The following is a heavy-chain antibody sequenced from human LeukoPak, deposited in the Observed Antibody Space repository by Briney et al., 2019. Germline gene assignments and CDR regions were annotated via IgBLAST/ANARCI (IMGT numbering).Heavy chain of an antibody. J-gene: IGHJ5*02. V-gene: IGHV5-51*01. CDR3: ARLPPRLVAGWFDP. CDR1: GYSFTSYW. Sequence: GESLKISCKGSGYSFTSYWIGWVRQMPGKSLEWMGIIYPGDSDTRYSPSFQGQVTISADKSISTAYLQWSNLKASDTAMYYCARLPPRLVAGWFDPWGQGTLVTVSS. CDR2: IYPGDSDT. D-gene: IGHD3-9*01.